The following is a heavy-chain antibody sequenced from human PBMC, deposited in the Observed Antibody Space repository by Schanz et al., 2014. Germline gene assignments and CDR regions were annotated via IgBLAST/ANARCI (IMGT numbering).Heavy chain of an antibody. CDR2: ISNDGSIK. CDR3: ASPSGYRDYGTYFDF. D-gene: IGHD4-17*01. CDR1: GFTFSSYA. V-gene: IGHV3-30-3*01. Sequence: QVQLLQFGGGVVQPGRSLRLSCAASGFTFSSYAMHWVRQAPGKGLEWVALISNDGSIKYYAASVAGRFTISRDNSRNTLYLQMNSLRTEDTAVYYCASPSGYRDYGTYFDFWGQGTLVTGSS. J-gene: IGHJ4*02.